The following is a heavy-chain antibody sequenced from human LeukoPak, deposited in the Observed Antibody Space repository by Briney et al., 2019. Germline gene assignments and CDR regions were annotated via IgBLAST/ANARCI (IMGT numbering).Heavy chain of an antibody. J-gene: IGHJ4*02. D-gene: IGHD3-9*01. Sequence: SETLSLTCTVPGGSISSSSYYWGWIRQPPGKGLEWIGSIYYSGSTYYNPSLKSRVTISVDTSKNQFSLKLSSVTAADTAVYYCARRDYDILTGYYVGENYYFDYWGQGTLVTVSS. CDR2: IYYSGST. CDR1: GGSISSSSYY. V-gene: IGHV4-39*01. CDR3: ARRDYDILTGYYVGENYYFDY.